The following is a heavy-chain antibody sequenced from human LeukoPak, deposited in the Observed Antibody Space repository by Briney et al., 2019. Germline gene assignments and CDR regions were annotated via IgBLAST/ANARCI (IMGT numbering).Heavy chain of an antibody. J-gene: IGHJ4*02. CDR2: VFYSGST. Sequence: SETLSLTCTVSGGSISRYYWSWIRQPPGKGLEWIGYVFYSGSTDDNPSFRGRVTISLDRSKKQFSLKLTSVTAADTAVYYCARGWDFGSGTYYNFDSWGQGILVTVSS. D-gene: IGHD3-10*01. V-gene: IGHV4-59*01. CDR3: ARGWDFGSGTYYNFDS. CDR1: GGSISRYY.